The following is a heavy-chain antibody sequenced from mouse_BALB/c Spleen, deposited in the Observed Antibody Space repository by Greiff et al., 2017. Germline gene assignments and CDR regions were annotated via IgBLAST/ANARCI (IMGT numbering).Heavy chain of an antibody. CDR3: ARRGLGSWFAY. CDR1: GYTFTDYA. D-gene: IGHD4-1*01. CDR2: ISTYYGDA. J-gene: IGHJ3*01. V-gene: IGHV1S137*01. Sequence: VQLQQSGAELVRPGVSVKISCKGSGYTFTDYAMHWVKQSHAKGLEWIGVISTYYGDASYNQKVKGKATMTVDKSSSTAYMELARLTSEDSAIYYCARRGLGSWFAYWGQGTLVTVSA.